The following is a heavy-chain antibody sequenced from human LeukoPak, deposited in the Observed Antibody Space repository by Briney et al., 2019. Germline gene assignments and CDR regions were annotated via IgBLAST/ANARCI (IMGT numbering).Heavy chain of an antibody. D-gene: IGHD4-23*01. CDR3: ARADYGGNSNAFDI. CDR1: GFTFSSYS. CDR2: ISSSSSYI. V-gene: IGHV3-21*01. Sequence: PGGSLRLSCAASGFTFSSYSMNWVRQAPGKGLEWVSSISSSSSYIYYADSVKGRFTISRDNAKNSLYLQMNSLRAEDTAVYYCARADYGGNSNAFDIWGQGTMVTVSS. J-gene: IGHJ3*02.